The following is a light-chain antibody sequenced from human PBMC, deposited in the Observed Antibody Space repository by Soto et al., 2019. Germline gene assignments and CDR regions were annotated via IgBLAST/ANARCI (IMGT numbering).Light chain of an antibody. CDR3: QQYGNLPLS. CDR2: DAS. Sequence: DIQMTQSPSSLSAFVGGRVTITCQASQDINIYLNWYQQKPGKAPKLLIYDASNLATGVPSKFSGSGSETDFTFTINSLQPEDIATYFCQQYGNLPLSFGGGTKVEIK. CDR1: QDINIY. V-gene: IGKV1-33*01. J-gene: IGKJ4*01.